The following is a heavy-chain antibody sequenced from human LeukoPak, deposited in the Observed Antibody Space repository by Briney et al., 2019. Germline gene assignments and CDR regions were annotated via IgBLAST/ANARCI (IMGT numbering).Heavy chain of an antibody. CDR2: ISNSGTT. J-gene: IGHJ4*02. CDR3: ARVEWESYYSDF. V-gene: IGHV4-31*03. Sequence: SETLSLTCIVSRDSINRGGSYWSWVRQRPGEGLEWIGYISNSGTTFYNPSLKSRPRISRDTSKNEFSLSLESVTAADTAVYFCARVEWESYYSDFWGQGTLVTVSS. CDR1: RDSINRGGSY. D-gene: IGHD1-26*01.